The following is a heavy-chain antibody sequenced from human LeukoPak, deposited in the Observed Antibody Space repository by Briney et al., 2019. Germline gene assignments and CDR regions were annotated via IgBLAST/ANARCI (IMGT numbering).Heavy chain of an antibody. CDR1: GGSISSYY. J-gene: IGHJ5*02. D-gene: IGHD3-22*01. CDR3: ARAYYYDSSGYYYYENWFDP. V-gene: IGHV4-59*08. CDR2: IYYSGST. Sequence: ASETLSLTCTVSGGSISSYYWSWIRQPPGKGLEWIGYIYYSGSTNYNPSLKSRVTISVDTSKNQFSLKLSSVTAADTAVYYCARAYYYDSSGYYYYENWFDPWGQGTLVTVSS.